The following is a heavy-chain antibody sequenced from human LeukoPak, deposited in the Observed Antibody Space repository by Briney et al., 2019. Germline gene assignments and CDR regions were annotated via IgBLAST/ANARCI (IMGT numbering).Heavy chain of an antibody. Sequence: KSGGSLRLSCAASVFTFSDYYMSWLRQAPGKGLEWVSYISSSGSTIYYADSVKGRFTISRDNAKNSLYLQMNSLRAEGTAVYYCARSAGGVVSPPYYWGQGTLVTVSS. J-gene: IGHJ4*02. CDR2: ISSSGSTI. V-gene: IGHV3-11*01. CDR3: ARSAGGVVSPPYY. D-gene: IGHD3-3*01. CDR1: VFTFSDYY.